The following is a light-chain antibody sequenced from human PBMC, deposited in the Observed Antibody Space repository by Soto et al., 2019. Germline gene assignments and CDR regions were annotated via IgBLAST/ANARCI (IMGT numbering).Light chain of an antibody. V-gene: IGKV3-15*01. Sequence: EIVMTQSPATLSVSPGERATLSCRASQSVSSNLAWYQQKPGQPPSLLIYDVSIRATGIPARFNGSGSGTEFTLTISSLQSEDFAVYYCQQRSNWPPELTFGGGTKVDIK. J-gene: IGKJ4*01. CDR3: QQRSNWPPELT. CDR1: QSVSSN. CDR2: DVS.